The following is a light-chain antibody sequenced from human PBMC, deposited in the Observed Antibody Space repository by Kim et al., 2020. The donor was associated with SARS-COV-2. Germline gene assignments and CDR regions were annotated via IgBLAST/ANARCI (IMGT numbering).Light chain of an antibody. J-gene: IGLJ2*01. CDR2: DVS. CDR1: SSDIGRYNY. Sequence: GQSITVSCIGTSSDIGRYNYVPCDQQHPGKAPKLIIYDVSERPSGVSYRFSGSKSGNTASLTISGLQAEDEANYYCSSYTSSDTVLFGGGTQLTVL. V-gene: IGLV2-14*03. CDR3: SSYTSSDTVL.